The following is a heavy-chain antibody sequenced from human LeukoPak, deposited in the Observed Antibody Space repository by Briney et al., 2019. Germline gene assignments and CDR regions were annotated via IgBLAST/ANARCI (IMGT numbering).Heavy chain of an antibody. CDR2: LDPEHGGR. V-gene: IGHV1-24*01. CDR1: VKSLTRVS. CDR3: ATATIIWGSYRSWLDT. D-gene: IGHD3-16*02. Sequence: GASVKVSFTVSVKSLTRVSIHWVRQSPGKGLEWMGGLDPEHGGRLYAQTFQGRVTMTEDASTDTAYMELNRLRSEDTAVYYCATATIIWGSYRSWLDTWGQGTLVTVSS. J-gene: IGHJ5*02.